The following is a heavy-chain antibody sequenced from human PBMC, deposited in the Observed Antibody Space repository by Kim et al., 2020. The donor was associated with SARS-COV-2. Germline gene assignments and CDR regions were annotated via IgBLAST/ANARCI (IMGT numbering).Heavy chain of an antibody. CDR1: GYTFTGYY. CDR2: INPNSGGT. J-gene: IGHJ6*02. D-gene: IGHD4-4*01. V-gene: IGHV1-2*06. Sequence: ASVKVSCKASGYTFTGYYMHWVRQAPGQGLEWMGRINPNSGGTNYAQKFQGRVTMTRDTSISTAYMELSRLRSDDTAVYYCARDKSTVTTISSGMDVWGQGTTVTVSS. CDR3: ARDKSTVTTISSGMDV.